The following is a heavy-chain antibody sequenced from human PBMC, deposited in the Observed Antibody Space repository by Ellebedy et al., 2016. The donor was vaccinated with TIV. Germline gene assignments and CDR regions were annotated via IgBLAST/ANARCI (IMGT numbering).Heavy chain of an antibody. CDR3: VKITGTSPN. D-gene: IGHD1-1*01. J-gene: IGHJ4*02. Sequence: GESLKISCAASGFTFSSYTMDWVRQDPGKGLEWVSSISSTSTYISYADSVRGRFTISRDNAKTSLYLQMDSLRAEDTAVYYCVKITGTSPNWGQGTLVTVSS. CDR1: GFTFSSYT. CDR2: ISSTSTYI. V-gene: IGHV3-21*01.